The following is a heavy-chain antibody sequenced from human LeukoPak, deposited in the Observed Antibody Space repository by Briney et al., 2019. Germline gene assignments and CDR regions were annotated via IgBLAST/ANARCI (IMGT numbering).Heavy chain of an antibody. V-gene: IGHV3-23*01. D-gene: IGHD2-2*02. Sequence: PGGSLRLSCAASGFTFSSYAMSWVRQAPGKGLEWVSAISSSGGSTYYADSVKGRFTISRDNSKNTLYLQMNSLRAEDTAVYYCAKGLHKYCSSTCCYTGEYFQHWGQGTLVTVSS. CDR3: AKGLHKYCSSTCCYTGEYFQH. CDR2: ISSSGGST. J-gene: IGHJ1*01. CDR1: GFTFSSYA.